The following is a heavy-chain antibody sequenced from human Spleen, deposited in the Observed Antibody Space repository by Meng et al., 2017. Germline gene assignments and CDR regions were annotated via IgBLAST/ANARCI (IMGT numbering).Heavy chain of an antibody. CDR2: IIPIFGTA. CDR3: ARDGYSSSLIPWYFDL. D-gene: IGHD6-13*01. V-gene: IGHV1-69*05. J-gene: IGHJ2*01. Sequence: QVRLVPAGADVKKPWSSVRASCKAPGGPFSSYAISWVRKAPGQGLEWMAGIIPIFGTANYAQKFQGRVTITTDESTSTAYMELSSLRSEDTAVYYCARDGYSSSLIPWYFDLWGRGTLVTVSS. CDR1: GGPFSSYA.